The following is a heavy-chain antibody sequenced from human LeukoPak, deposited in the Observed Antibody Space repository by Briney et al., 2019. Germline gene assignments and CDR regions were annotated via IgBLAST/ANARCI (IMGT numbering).Heavy chain of an antibody. CDR3: AREVTQNDAFDI. J-gene: IGHJ3*02. Sequence: AGGSLRLSCAASGFTFSSYWMHWVRQAPGKGLVWVSRINSDGSSTSYADSVKGRFTISRDNAKNTLYPQMNSLRAEDTAVYYCAREVTQNDAFDIWGQGTMVTVSS. CDR1: GFTFSSYW. CDR2: INSDGSST. V-gene: IGHV3-74*01. D-gene: IGHD4-23*01.